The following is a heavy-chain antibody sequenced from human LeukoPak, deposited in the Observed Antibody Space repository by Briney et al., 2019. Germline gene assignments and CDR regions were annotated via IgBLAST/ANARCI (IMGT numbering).Heavy chain of an antibody. V-gene: IGHV3-30-3*01. CDR1: GFTFSSYA. Sequence: GRSLRLSCAASGFTFSSYAMHWVRQAPGKGLEWVAVISYDGSNKYYADSVKGRFTISRDNSKNTLYLQMSSLRAEDTAVYYCAREDLTTFDYWGQGTLVTVSS. J-gene: IGHJ4*02. CDR3: AREDLTTFDY. D-gene: IGHD4-17*01. CDR2: ISYDGSNK.